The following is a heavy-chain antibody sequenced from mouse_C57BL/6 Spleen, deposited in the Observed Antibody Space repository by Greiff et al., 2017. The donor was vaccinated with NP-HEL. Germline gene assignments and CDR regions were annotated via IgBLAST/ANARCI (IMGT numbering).Heavy chain of an antibody. CDR3: ARDANGYAMDY. CDR1: GFTFSDYY. V-gene: IGHV5-16*01. CDR2: INYDGSST. J-gene: IGHJ4*01. Sequence: EVQVVESEGGLVQPGSSMKLSCTASGFTFSDYYMAWVRQVPEKGLEWVANINYDGSSTYYLDSLKSRFIISRDNAKNILYLQMSSLKSEDTATYYCARDANGYAMDYWGQGTSVTVSS.